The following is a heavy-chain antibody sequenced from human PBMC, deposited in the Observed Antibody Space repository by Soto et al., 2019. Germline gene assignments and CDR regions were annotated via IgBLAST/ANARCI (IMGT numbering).Heavy chain of an antibody. V-gene: IGHV4-34*01. CDR2: INHSGST. Sequence: QVQLQQWGAGLLKPSETLSLTCAVYGGSFSGYYWSWIRQPPDKGLEWIGEINHSGSTNYNPSLKSRVTISVDTSKIQFSLRLNSLTAADTAVYYCARVRWDQPWVFDYWGQGTLVTVSS. D-gene: IGHD1-26*01. CDR1: GGSFSGYY. J-gene: IGHJ4*02. CDR3: ARVRWDQPWVFDY.